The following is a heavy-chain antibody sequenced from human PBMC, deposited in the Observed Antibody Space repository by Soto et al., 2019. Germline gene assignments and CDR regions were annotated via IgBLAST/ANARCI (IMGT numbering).Heavy chain of an antibody. CDR3: ARVKVGVRDLDYVDR. V-gene: IGHV4-30-4*01. J-gene: IGHJ4*02. CDR1: GGCINTEYYY. CDR2: MYNSGST. D-gene: IGHD2-8*01. Sequence: PSETLSLTCTVSGGCINTEYYYWSCIRQPPGKGLGWMGSMYNSGSTYYNTSLKSRLTISVDTSKYQYSLSLSSVTAADTAVYYCARVKVGVRDLDYVDRWGQGTRDTVSS.